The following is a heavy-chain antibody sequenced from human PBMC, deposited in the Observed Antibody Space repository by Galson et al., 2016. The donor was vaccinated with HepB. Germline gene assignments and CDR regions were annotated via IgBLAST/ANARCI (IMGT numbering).Heavy chain of an antibody. CDR2: INTNTGNP. Sequence: SVKVSCKASGYTFKDYAMNWVRQAPGQGLEWMGWINTNTGNPTYAQGFTGRFVFSLDTSVSTAYLQISSLKAEDTAIYYCAKRRGIATTPEWGWFDSWGQGTLVTVSS. CDR1: GYTFKDYA. CDR3: AKRRGIATTPEWGWFDS. V-gene: IGHV7-4-1*02. D-gene: IGHD6-13*01. J-gene: IGHJ5*01.